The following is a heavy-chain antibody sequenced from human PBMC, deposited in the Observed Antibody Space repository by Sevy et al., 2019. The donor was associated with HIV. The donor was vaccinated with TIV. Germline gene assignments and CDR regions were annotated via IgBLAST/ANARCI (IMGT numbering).Heavy chain of an antibody. D-gene: IGHD3-22*01. CDR2: ISTYSGET. Sequence: ASVKVSCKASGYTFTTYPIGWVRQAPGQGLEWMGWISTYSGETRDAQKFQGRATMTTDTSTNTAYLELRSLRSDETAVYYCARDSDGSGHYYADYFDYWGQGTLVTVSS. CDR1: GYTFTTYP. V-gene: IGHV1-18*01. J-gene: IGHJ4*02. CDR3: ARDSDGSGHYYADYFDY.